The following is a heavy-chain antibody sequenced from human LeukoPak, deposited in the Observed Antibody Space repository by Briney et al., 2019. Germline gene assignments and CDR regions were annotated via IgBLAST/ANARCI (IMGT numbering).Heavy chain of an antibody. CDR2: ISYSGST. CDR1: GGPISNYY. V-gene: IGHV4-59*08. CDR3: ARQSQYSGYQAPDY. D-gene: IGHD5-12*01. Sequence: PSETLSLTCTVSGGPISNYYWSWIRQPPGKGLEWIGYISYSGSTNNNPSLKSRATIDTTKNQFSLKLSSVTAADTAVYYCARQSQYSGYQAPDYWGQGTLVTVSS. J-gene: IGHJ4*02.